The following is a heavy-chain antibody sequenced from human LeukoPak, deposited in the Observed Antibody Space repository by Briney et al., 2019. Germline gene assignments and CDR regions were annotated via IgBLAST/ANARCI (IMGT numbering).Heavy chain of an antibody. CDR3: ARDLGQADY. V-gene: IGHV3-53*01. CDR2: IYSGGST. J-gene: IGHJ4*02. CDR1: GFTFSSYA. Sequence: PGGSLRLSCAASGFTFSSYAMTWVRQAPGKGLEWVSVIYSGGSTYYADSVRGRFTISRDNSKNTLYLQMNSLRAEDTAVYYCARDLGQADYWGQGTLVTVSS.